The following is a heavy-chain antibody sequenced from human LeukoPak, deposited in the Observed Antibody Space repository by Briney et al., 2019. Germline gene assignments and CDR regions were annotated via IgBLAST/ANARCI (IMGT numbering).Heavy chain of an antibody. CDR3: ARTGLTTYYDILTGPIDY. CDR1: GYTFTSYG. CDR2: ISAYNGNT. D-gene: IGHD3-9*01. Sequence: ASVKVSCKASGYTFTSYGISWVRQAPGQGLECMGWISAYNGNTNYAQKLQGRVTMTTDTSTSTAYMELRSLRSDDTAVYYCARTGLTTYYDILTGPIDYWGQGTLVTVSS. J-gene: IGHJ4*02. V-gene: IGHV1-18*01.